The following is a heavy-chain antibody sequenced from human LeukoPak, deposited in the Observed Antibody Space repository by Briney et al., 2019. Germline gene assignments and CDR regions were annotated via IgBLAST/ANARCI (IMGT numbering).Heavy chain of an antibody. D-gene: IGHD3-3*02. V-gene: IGHV4-34*01. J-gene: IGHJ6*03. CDR1: GGSFSTYY. CDR3: ARRSVQLATFDYYYYMDV. CDR2: INHSGST. Sequence: SETLSLTCAVYGGSFSTYYWSWIRQPPGKGLEWIGEINHSGSTNYNPSLKSRVTISVDTSKNQFSLRLSSVTAAGTAVYYCARRSVQLATFDYYYYMDVWGKGTTVTVSS.